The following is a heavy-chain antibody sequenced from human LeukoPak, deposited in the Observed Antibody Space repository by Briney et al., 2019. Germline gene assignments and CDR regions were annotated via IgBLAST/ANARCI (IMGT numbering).Heavy chain of an antibody. CDR3: ARAGAVVAPWYMDV. V-gene: IGHV1-2*02. D-gene: IGHD3-22*01. CDR2: INPNSGGT. CDR1: GYTFTGYY. Sequence: ASVKVSCKASGYTFTGYYMHWVRQAPGQGLEWMGWINPNSGGTNYAQKFQGRVTMTRDTSISTAYMELSRLRSDDTAVYYCARAGAVVAPWYMDVWGKGTTVTVSS. J-gene: IGHJ6*03.